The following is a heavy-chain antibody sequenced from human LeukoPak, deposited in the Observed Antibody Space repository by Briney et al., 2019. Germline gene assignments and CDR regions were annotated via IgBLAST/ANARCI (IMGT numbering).Heavy chain of an antibody. Sequence: PSVKVSCKASGYTFTSEDIYWVRQASGQGLEWIGWINPNSGHAGYLHKLQGRVTMTRNTSISTAYMDLSSLRSEDTAVYYCARGRRYCTNAVCYSNYYYMDVWGKGTTVTVSS. CDR1: GYTFTSED. J-gene: IGHJ6*03. D-gene: IGHD2-8*01. V-gene: IGHV1-8*01. CDR3: ARGRRYCTNAVCYSNYYYMDV. CDR2: INPNSGHA.